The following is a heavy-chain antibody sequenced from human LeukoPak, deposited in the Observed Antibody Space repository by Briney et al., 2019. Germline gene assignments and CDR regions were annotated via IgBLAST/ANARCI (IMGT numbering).Heavy chain of an antibody. CDR3: ARGPDDY. V-gene: IGHV4-34*01. CDR2: INHSGST. Sequence: SETLSLTCAVYGGSFSGYYWGWIRQPPGKELEWIGEINHSGSTNYNPSLKSRVTISVDTSKNQFSLKLSSVTAADTAVYYCARGPDDYWGQGTLVTVSS. CDR1: GGSFSGYY. J-gene: IGHJ4*02.